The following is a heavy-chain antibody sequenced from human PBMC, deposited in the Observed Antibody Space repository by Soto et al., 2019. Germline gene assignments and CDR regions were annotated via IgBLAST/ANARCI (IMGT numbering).Heavy chain of an antibody. D-gene: IGHD3-22*01. CDR2: ICYSGST. CDR1: GDSISSGGYY. Sequence: SETLSLTCTVSGDSISSGGYYWSWIRQHPGKGLEWIGYICYSGSTYYNPSLKSRVTISVDTSKNQFSLKLSSVTAADTAVYYCATYYDSSGYFHNWFDPWGQGTLVTVSS. V-gene: IGHV4-31*03. J-gene: IGHJ5*02. CDR3: ATYYDSSGYFHNWFDP.